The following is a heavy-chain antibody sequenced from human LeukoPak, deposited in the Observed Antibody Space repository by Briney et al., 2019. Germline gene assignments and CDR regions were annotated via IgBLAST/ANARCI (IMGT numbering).Heavy chain of an antibody. V-gene: IGHV3-30*01. D-gene: IGHD2-2*01. Sequence: PGRSLRLSCAASGFTFSSYEMHWVRQAAGKGRGWVVLLPYDGIDNYYADSVKGRFTISRDNSKNTLYLQMTSLRAEDTAVYYCARDACKTSCSNVVYLDYWGQGTLVTVSS. CDR3: ARDACKTSCSNVVYLDY. CDR2: LPYDGIDN. J-gene: IGHJ4*02. CDR1: GFTFSSYE.